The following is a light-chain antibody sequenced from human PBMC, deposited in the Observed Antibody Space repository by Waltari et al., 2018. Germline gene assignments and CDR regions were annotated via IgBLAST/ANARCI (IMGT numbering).Light chain of an antibody. CDR3: QQRVTWPLT. CDR2: DTF. J-gene: IGKJ4*01. CDR1: PRLSIY. V-gene: IGKV3-11*01. Sequence: EIVLTQSPATLSLSPGEGATLPCRASPRLSIYLCWFQHKPGQAPRLLINDTFNRATGIPARFTGSGSGTDFSLTISSLEPEDFAVYYCQQRVTWPLTFGGGTKVEIK.